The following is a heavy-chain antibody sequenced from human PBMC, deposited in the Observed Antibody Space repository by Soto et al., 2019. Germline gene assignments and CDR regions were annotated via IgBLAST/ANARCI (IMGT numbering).Heavy chain of an antibody. J-gene: IGHJ4*02. CDR2: ISSDGSNK. D-gene: IGHD1-1*01. V-gene: IGHV3-30-3*01. CDR1: GFTFSSYA. Sequence: QVQLVESGGGVVQPGRSLRLSCAASGFTFSSYAMHWVRQAPGKGLEWVAVISSDGSNKYYADSVRGRFTISRDNSENTVYLHMSRLSGENKAVFYCVKATWNLAHTHYFDFWGQGTLVTVSS. CDR3: VKATWNLAHTHYFDF.